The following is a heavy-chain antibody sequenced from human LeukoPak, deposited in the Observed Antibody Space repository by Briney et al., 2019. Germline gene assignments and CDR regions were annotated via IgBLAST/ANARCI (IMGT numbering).Heavy chain of an antibody. J-gene: IGHJ4*02. CDR3: ARAGYSYGPDY. CDR2: INRSGSI. D-gene: IGHD5-18*01. V-gene: IGHV4-34*01. CDR1: GESFNTYY. Sequence: PSETLSLSCAVYGESFNTYYWTWIRQPPGKGLEWIGEINRSGSINYNPSLKSRVTMSVDTSKNQLSLTLTSVTAADTAVYYCARAGYSYGPDYWGQGTLVTVSS.